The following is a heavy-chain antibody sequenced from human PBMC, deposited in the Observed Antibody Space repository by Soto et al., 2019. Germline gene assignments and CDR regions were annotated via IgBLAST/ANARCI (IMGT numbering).Heavy chain of an antibody. CDR3: AQFTVGTFDF. Sequence: QITLKESGPALVKPTQTLTLTCTFSGFSLTTTGVGVGWFRQPPGKAPEWLGVLYWDDDKRISSSLKSRLTLTKDTTNDQVVLTLTDVGPVDAATYYCAQFTVGTFDFWGQGTMVTVSS. CDR1: GFSLTTTGVG. V-gene: IGHV2-5*02. J-gene: IGHJ5*01. D-gene: IGHD7-27*01. CDR2: LYWDDDK.